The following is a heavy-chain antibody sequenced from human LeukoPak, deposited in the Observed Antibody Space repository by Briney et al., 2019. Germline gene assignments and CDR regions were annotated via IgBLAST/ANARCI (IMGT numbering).Heavy chain of an antibody. J-gene: IGHJ4*02. Sequence: SETLSLTYAVHGGSFSGHYWSWIRQSPGKGLEWIGEIDHSGSTNYNPSLKSRVTISRDTSKIQFSLKLSSVTAADTAVYYCAREYSTSSTSFDHWGQGTLVTVSS. CDR3: AREYSTSSTSFDH. V-gene: IGHV4-34*01. D-gene: IGHD6-6*01. CDR2: IDHSGST. CDR1: GGSFSGHY.